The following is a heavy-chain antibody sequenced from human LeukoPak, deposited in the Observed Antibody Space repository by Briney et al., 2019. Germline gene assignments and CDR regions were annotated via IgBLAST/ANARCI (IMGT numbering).Heavy chain of an antibody. V-gene: IGHV4-61*05. CDR1: SGSISSNNHF. CDR3: ARGPLTVTRGFDP. Sequence: SETLSLTCTVSSGSISSNNHFWGWIRQSQGKGLEWIGNIDYSGRTNYNPSLKTRVTMSVDTSKNQFSLKLSSVTAADTAVYYCARGPLTVTRGFDPWGQGTLVTVSS. CDR2: IDYSGRT. J-gene: IGHJ5*02. D-gene: IGHD4-17*01.